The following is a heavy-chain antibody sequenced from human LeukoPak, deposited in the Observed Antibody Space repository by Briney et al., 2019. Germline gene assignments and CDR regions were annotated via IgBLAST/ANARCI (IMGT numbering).Heavy chain of an antibody. Sequence: SETLSLTCTVSGGSISSYYWSWIRQPAGKGLEWIGRIYTSGSTNYNPSLKSRVTMSVDTSKNQFSLKLSSVTAADTAVYYCARDKQQLTDYYYYYYMDVWGKGTTVTVSS. CDR1: GGSISSYY. CDR2: IYTSGST. D-gene: IGHD6-13*01. V-gene: IGHV4-4*07. J-gene: IGHJ6*03. CDR3: ARDKQQLTDYYYYYYMDV.